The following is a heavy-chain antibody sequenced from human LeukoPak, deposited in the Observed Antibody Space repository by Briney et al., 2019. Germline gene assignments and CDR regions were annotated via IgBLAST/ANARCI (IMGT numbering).Heavy chain of an antibody. J-gene: IGHJ4*02. CDR2: INHSGST. CDR1: GGSFSGYY. V-gene: IGHV4-34*01. D-gene: IGHD3-22*01. CDR3: ARGPDYYDSSGYYNFDY. Sequence: SETLSLTCAVYGGSFSGYYWSWIRQPPGKGLEWIGEINHSGSTNYNPSLKSRVTISVDTSKNQFSLKLSSVTAADTAVYYCARGPDYYDSSGYYNFDYWGQGTLVTASS.